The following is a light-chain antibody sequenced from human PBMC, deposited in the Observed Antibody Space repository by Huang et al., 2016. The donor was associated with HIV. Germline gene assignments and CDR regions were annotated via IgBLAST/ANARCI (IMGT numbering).Light chain of an antibody. J-gene: IGKJ2*01. CDR2: GAS. Sequence: TQSPATLSVSPGEGATLSCRASQSVSTNLAWYQHKPGQAPRLLIHGASTRATGVPARFSGSGSGTEFTLSISTPQSEDFAVYYCQQYNNWPPNTFGQGTKLEI. CDR3: QQYNNWPPNT. V-gene: IGKV3-15*01. CDR1: QSVSTN.